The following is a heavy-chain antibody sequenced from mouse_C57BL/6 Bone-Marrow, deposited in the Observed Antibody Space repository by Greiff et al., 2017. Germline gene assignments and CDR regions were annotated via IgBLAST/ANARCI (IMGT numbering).Heavy chain of an antibody. CDR2: IDPSDSYT. D-gene: IGHD2-12*01. CDR1: GYTFTSYW. Sequence: QVQLQQPGAELVMPGASVKLSCKASGYTFTSYWMHWVKQRPGQGLEWIGEIDPSDSYTNYNQKFKGKSTLTVDKSSSTAYMQLSSLTSEDSAVYYCAREGIRYSVDYWGQGTTLTVSS. V-gene: IGHV1-69*01. CDR3: AREGIRYSVDY. J-gene: IGHJ2*01.